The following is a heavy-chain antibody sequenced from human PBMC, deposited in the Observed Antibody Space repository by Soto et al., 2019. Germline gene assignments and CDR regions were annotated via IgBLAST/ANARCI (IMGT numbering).Heavy chain of an antibody. J-gene: IGHJ6*02. Sequence: GASVKVSCKASGYTFTGYYMYWVRQAPGQGLEWMGWINPNSGGTKYAEKFQGRVTMTRDTSISTASMELSRLRSDDTAVYYCASAQDTAMQYYYYYYGMDVWGQGTTVTVAS. CDR1: GYTFTGYY. V-gene: IGHV1-2*02. CDR2: INPNSGGT. D-gene: IGHD5-18*01. CDR3: ASAQDTAMQYYYYYYGMDV.